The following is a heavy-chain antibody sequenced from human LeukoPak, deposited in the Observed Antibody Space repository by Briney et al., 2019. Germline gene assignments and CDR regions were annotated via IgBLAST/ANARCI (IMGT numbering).Heavy chain of an antibody. D-gene: IGHD2-2*02. Sequence: ASVKVSCKASGYTFTGYYMHWVRQAPGQGLEWMGWINPNSGGTNYAQKSQGRVTMTRDTSISTAYMELSRLRSDDTAVYYCARGRGYCSSTSCYKIRSYHFDYWGQGTLVTVSS. CDR3: ARGRGYCSSTSCYKIRSYHFDY. CDR2: INPNSGGT. V-gene: IGHV1-2*02. J-gene: IGHJ4*02. CDR1: GYTFTGYY.